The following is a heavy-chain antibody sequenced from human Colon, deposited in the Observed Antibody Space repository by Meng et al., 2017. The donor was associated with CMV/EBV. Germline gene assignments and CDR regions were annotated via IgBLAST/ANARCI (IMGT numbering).Heavy chain of an antibody. D-gene: IGHD4-23*01. Sequence: SETLSLTCTVPGYSVSSSDYFWGWIRQPPGKGLEWIANMYYSGSTYYNSSLKSRVTLSVDTSKNEISLRLSSVTAADTAVYYCARRPTPRTGFDFWGQGTLVTVSS. CDR2: MYYSGST. CDR1: GYSVSSSDYF. CDR3: ARRPTPRTGFDF. J-gene: IGHJ4*02. V-gene: IGHV4-39*01.